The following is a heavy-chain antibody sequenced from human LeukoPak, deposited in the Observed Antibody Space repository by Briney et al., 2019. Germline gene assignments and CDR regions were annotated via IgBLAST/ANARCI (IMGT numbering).Heavy chain of an antibody. Sequence: GGSLRLSCAASGFTFRSYWMSWVRQAPGKGLEWVADIKQDGSEKRYVGTVKGRFTISRDNAKNSLYLQMNSLRGEDTAVYYCVRDGWGKPHGVDGFDIWGQGATVTVSS. V-gene: IGHV3-7*05. CDR2: IKQDGSEK. J-gene: IGHJ3*02. CDR1: GFTFRSYW. D-gene: IGHD6-19*01. CDR3: VRDGWGKPHGVDGFDI.